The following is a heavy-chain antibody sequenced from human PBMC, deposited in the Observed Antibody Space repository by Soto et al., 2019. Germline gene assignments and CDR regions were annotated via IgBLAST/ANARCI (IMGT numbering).Heavy chain of an antibody. D-gene: IGHD6-13*01. CDR3: ARETGIAAAPNWFDP. CDR1: GYSFTSYW. Sequence: PGESLKISCKGSGYSFTSYWISWVRQMPGKGLEWMGRIDPSDSYTNYSPSFQGHVTISADKSISTAYLQWSSLKASDTAMYYCARETGIAAAPNWFDPWGQGTLVTVSS. V-gene: IGHV5-10-1*01. J-gene: IGHJ5*02. CDR2: IDPSDSYT.